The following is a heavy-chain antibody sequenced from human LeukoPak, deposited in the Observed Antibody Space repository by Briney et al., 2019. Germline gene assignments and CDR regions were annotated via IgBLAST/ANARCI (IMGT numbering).Heavy chain of an antibody. J-gene: IGHJ3*02. CDR3: ARNQDYGVYNSVGAFDI. CDR2: IWYDGSNK. CDR1: GFTFSSYG. Sequence: GRSLRLSCAASGFTFSSYGMHWVRQAPGKGLEWVAVIWYDGSNKYYGDSVKGRFTISRDNSKNTLYLQMNSLRAEDTAVYYCARNQDYGVYNSVGAFDIWGQGTMVTVSS. V-gene: IGHV3-33*01. D-gene: IGHD4-17*01.